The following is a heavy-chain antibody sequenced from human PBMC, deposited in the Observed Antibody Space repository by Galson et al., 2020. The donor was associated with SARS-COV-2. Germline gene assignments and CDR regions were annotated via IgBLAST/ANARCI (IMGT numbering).Heavy chain of an antibody. CDR3: ASLTSRPRYSSGWPTFDY. D-gene: IGHD6-19*01. J-gene: IGHJ4*02. CDR2: ISSSGSTI. V-gene: IGHV3-48*03. CDR1: GFTFSSYE. Sequence: GGSLRLSCAASGFTFSSYEMNWVRQAPGKGLEWVPYISSSGSTIYYADSVKGRFTISRDNAKNSLYLQMNSLRAEDTAVYYCASLTSRPRYSSGWPTFDYWGQGTLVTVSS.